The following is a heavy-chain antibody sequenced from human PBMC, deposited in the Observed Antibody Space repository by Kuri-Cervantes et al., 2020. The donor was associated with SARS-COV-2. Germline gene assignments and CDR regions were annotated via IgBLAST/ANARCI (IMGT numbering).Heavy chain of an antibody. CDR2: INRSGST. J-gene: IGHJ6*02. V-gene: IGHV4-34*01. CDR3: ARFRRVIVVVPAGILYNYYGMDV. Sequence: GSLRLSCAVYGGSFSGYYWSWIRQPPGKGREWIGEINRSGSTNYNPSLKSRVTIAVDTSKNQFSLKLSSVTAADTAVYYCARFRRVIVVVPAGILYNYYGMDVWGQGTTVTVSS. D-gene: IGHD2-2*02. CDR1: GGSFSGYY.